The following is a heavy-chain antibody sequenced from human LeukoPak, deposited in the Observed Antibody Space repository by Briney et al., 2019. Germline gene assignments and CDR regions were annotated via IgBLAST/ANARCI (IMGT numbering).Heavy chain of an antibody. CDR3: ARHTLTPYYFDY. V-gene: IGHV4-30-4*01. J-gene: IGHJ4*02. Sequence: SETLSLTCTVSGGSISSGDYYWSWIRQPPGKGLEWIGYIYYSGSTYYNPSLKSRVTISVDTSKNQFSLKLSSVTAADTAVYYCARHTLTPYYFDYWGQGTLVTVSS. CDR1: GGSISSGDYY. CDR2: IYYSGST. D-gene: IGHD4-23*01.